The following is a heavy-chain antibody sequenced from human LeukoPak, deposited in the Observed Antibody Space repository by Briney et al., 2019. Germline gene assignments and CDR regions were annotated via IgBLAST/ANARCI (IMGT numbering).Heavy chain of an antibody. Sequence: RPGGSLRLSCAASGFTFSSYAMHWVRQAPGKGLEYVSAISSNGGSTYYANSVKGRFTISRDNSKNTLYLQMGSLRAEDMAVYYCARGRGIAVAGLFDYWGQGTLVTVSS. V-gene: IGHV3-64*01. CDR1: GFTFSSYA. CDR2: ISSNGGST. J-gene: IGHJ4*02. D-gene: IGHD6-19*01. CDR3: ARGRGIAVAGLFDY.